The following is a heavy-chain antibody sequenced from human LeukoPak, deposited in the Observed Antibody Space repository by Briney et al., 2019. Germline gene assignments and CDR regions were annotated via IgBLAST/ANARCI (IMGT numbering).Heavy chain of an antibody. D-gene: IGHD3-3*01. Sequence: SETLSLTCTVSGGSISSYYWSWIRQPPGKGLEWIGYIYYSGSTNYNPSLKSRVTISVDTSKNQFSLKLSSVTAADTAVYYCARGLTIFGYYYYMDVWGKGTTVTVSS. V-gene: IGHV4-59*01. CDR2: IYYSGST. J-gene: IGHJ6*03. CDR3: ARGLTIFGYYYYMDV. CDR1: GGSISSYY.